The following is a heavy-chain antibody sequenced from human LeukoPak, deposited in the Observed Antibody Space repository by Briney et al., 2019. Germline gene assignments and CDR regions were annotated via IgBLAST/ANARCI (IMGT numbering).Heavy chain of an antibody. V-gene: IGHV3-73*01. J-gene: IGHJ4*02. CDR2: IRSKTNSFAT. Sequence: GGSLRLSCAASEFTLSDSAMHWVRQASGKGLEWVGRIRSKTNSFATEYAASVKGRFTISRDDSKNTVYLQLNSLKTEDTATYFCARHKDPDYGDRKLFDYWGLGTLVTVSS. D-gene: IGHD4/OR15-4a*01. CDR3: ARHKDPDYGDRKLFDY. CDR1: EFTLSDSA.